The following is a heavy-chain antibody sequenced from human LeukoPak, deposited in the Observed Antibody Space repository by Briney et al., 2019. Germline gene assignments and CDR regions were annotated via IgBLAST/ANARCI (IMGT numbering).Heavy chain of an antibody. CDR3: ANPPITLVRGVIMLR. CDR2: IPYDGSNK. D-gene: IGHD3-10*01. CDR1: GFTFSSYA. J-gene: IGHJ4*02. V-gene: IGHV3-30-3*01. Sequence: GGSLRLSCAASGFTFSSYAMHWVRQAPGKGLEWVAVIPYDGSNKYYADSVKGRFTISRDNSKNTLYLQMNSLRAEDTAVYYCANPPITLVRGVIMLRWGQGTLVTVSS.